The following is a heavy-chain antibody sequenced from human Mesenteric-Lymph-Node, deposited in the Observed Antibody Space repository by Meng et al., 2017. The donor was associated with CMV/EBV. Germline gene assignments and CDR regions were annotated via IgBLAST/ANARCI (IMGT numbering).Heavy chain of an antibody. CDR1: GDSFNNYY. J-gene: IGHJ3*02. D-gene: IGHD6-19*01. CDR2: INPSGDDT. CDR3: ARDLSQWVVWGSGTFDI. Sequence: ASVKVSCKASGDSFNNYYVHWVRQAPGQGLEWMGIINPSGDDTRSAQKFQGRVILTRDTSTSTVYMELSTLRFEDTAVYYCARDLSQWVVWGSGTFDIWGQGTMVTVSS. V-gene: IGHV1-46*02.